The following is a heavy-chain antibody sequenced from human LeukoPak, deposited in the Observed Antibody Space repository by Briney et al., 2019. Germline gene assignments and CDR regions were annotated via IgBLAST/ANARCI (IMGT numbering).Heavy chain of an antibody. CDR3: ARGAYDSSGYRRRTYYFDY. D-gene: IGHD3-22*01. J-gene: IGHJ4*02. V-gene: IGHV1-69*05. CDR2: IIPIFGTA. Sequence: ASVKVSCKASGGTFSGYAISWVRQAPGQGLEWMGRIIPIFGTANYAQKFQGRVTITTDESTSTAYMELSSLRSEDTAVYYCARGAYDSSGYRRRTYYFDYWGQGTLVTVSS. CDR1: GGTFSGYA.